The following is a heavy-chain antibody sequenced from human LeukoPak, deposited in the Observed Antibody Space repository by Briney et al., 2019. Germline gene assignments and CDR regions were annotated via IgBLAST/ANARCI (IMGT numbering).Heavy chain of an antibody. D-gene: IGHD6-19*01. CDR3: ARVRIAVAVSAFDI. V-gene: IGHV3-7*01. CDR1: GFTFSSHC. Sequence: PGGSLRLSCEASGFTFSSHCMSWVRQAPGKGLEWVANIKQDGSEKYYVDSVKGRFTISRDNAKNSLYLQMSILRAADTAGYYCARVRIAVAVSAFDIWGQGTMVTVSS. J-gene: IGHJ3*02. CDR2: IKQDGSEK.